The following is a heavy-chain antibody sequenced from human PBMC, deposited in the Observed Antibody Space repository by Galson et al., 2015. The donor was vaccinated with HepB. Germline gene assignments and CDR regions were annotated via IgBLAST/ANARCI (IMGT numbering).Heavy chain of an antibody. Sequence: SLRLSCAASGFTFSSYSMNWVRQAPGKGLEWVSYISSSSSTIYYADSVKGRFTISRDNAKNSLYLQMNSLRAEDTAVYYCAREAPYYGSGPFDYWGQGTLVTVSS. CDR3: AREAPYYGSGPFDY. V-gene: IGHV3-48*04. CDR1: GFTFSSYS. J-gene: IGHJ4*02. CDR2: ISSSSSTI. D-gene: IGHD3-10*01.